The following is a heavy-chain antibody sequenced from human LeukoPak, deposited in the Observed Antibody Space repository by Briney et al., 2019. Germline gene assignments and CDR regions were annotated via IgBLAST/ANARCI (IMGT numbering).Heavy chain of an antibody. J-gene: IGHJ4*02. Sequence: QPGGSLRLSCAASGFTFSSYGMHWVRQAPGKGLEWVAVISYDGSNKYYADSVKGRFTISRDNSKNTLYLQMNSLRAEDTAVYYCARSLLVVVPAAIPPPADYWGQGTLVTVSS. V-gene: IGHV3-30*03. CDR1: GFTFSSYG. CDR2: ISYDGSNK. CDR3: ARSLLVVVPAAIPPPADY. D-gene: IGHD2-2*02.